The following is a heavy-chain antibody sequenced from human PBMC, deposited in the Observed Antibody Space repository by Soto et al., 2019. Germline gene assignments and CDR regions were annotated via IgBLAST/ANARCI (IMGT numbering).Heavy chain of an antibody. J-gene: IGHJ6*02. CDR3: ARSHANYDFWSGYYYYGMDV. V-gene: IGHV4-39*01. CDR2: IYYSGST. Sequence: PSETLPLTCTVSGGSISSSSYYWGWIRQPPGKGLEWIGSIYYSGSTYYNPSLKSRVTISVDTSKNQFSLKLSSVTAADTAVYYCARSHANYDFWSGYYYYGMDVWGQGTTVTVSS. D-gene: IGHD3-3*01. CDR1: GGSISSSSYY.